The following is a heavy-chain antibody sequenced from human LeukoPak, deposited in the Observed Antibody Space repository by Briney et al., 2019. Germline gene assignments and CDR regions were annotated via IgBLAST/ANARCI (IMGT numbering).Heavy chain of an antibody. Sequence: VASVKVSCKASGYTFIGYYMHWVRQAPGQGLEWMGWTNPNSGGTNYQGRVTMTRDTSISTACMELSRLRSDDTAVYYCARDVTGDQSWFFDLWGRGTLVTVSS. CDR1: GYTFIGYY. J-gene: IGHJ2*01. V-gene: IGHV1-2*02. CDR2: TNPNSGGT. CDR3: ARDVTGDQSWFFDL. D-gene: IGHD7-27*01.